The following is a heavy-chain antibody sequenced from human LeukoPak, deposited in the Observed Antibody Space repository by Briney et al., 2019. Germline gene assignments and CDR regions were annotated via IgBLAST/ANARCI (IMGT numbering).Heavy chain of an antibody. J-gene: IGHJ4*02. CDR2: INPSGGST. D-gene: IGHD2-2*01. CDR1: GYTFTSYP. Sequence: ASVKVSCKASGYTFTSYPIHWVRQAPGQGLEWMGIINPSGGSTNFAQKFQGRVTMTRDTSTSTVYMELSSLRSEDTAVYYYARLGYCSSTSCQWGQGTLVTVSS. V-gene: IGHV1-46*01. CDR3: ARLGYCSSTSCQ.